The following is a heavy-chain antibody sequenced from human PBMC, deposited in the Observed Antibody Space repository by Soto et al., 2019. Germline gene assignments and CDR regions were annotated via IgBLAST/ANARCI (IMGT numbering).Heavy chain of an antibody. V-gene: IGHV4-59*01. D-gene: IGHD2-8*02. J-gene: IGHJ4*02. Sequence: PSETLSLTCTVSGGSISSYYWSWIRQPPGKGLEWIGYIYYSGSTNYNPPLKSRVTISVDTSKNQFSLKLSSVTAADTAVYYCARRSGGNLVYWCQGTLVTLSS. CDR3: ARRSGGNLVY. CDR1: GGSISSYY. CDR2: IYYSGST.